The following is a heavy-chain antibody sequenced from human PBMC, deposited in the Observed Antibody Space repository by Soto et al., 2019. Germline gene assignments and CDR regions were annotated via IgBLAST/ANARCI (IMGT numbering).Heavy chain of an antibody. J-gene: IGHJ4*02. CDR2: IKEDGSEK. D-gene: IGHD6-13*01. CDR3: AKGTVIAAGIFDS. V-gene: IGHV3-7*05. CDR1: GFTFGNYW. Sequence: GESLKISCAASGFTFGNYWMNWVRQAPGKGLEWVANIKEDGSEKYYVDSVKGRFTISRGNAKDSLYLQMNSLRAEDTAVYYCAKGTVIAAGIFDSWGQGTLVTVSS.